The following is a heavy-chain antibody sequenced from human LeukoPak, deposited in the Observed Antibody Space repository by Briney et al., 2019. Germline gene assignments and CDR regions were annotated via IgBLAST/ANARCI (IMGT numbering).Heavy chain of an antibody. J-gene: IGHJ4*02. CDR2: ISGSGGST. V-gene: IGHV3-23*01. Sequence: GGSLRLSCAASGFTFSSYAMSWVRQAPGQGLEWVSAISGSGGSTYYADSVEGRFTFSRDNSKNTLYLQMNSLRAEDTAVYYCARGYCSSPSCPLDYWGQGTLVTVSS. D-gene: IGHD2-2*01. CDR1: GFTFSSYA. CDR3: ARGYCSSPSCPLDY.